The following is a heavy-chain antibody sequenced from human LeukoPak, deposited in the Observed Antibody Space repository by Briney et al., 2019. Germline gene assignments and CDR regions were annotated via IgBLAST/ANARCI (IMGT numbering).Heavy chain of an antibody. CDR1: GFTSSNAW. CDR3: RRGIVVVPGQTDY. Sequence: GGSLRLSCAASGFTSSNAWMSWVRQAPGKGLEWVGRIKSKTDGGTTDYAAPVKGRLTTSRDDSKNTLYLQMNSLKTEDTAVYYFRRGIVVVPGQTDYWGQGTLVTVSS. CDR2: IKSKTDGGTT. J-gene: IGHJ4*02. V-gene: IGHV3-15*01. D-gene: IGHD2-2*01.